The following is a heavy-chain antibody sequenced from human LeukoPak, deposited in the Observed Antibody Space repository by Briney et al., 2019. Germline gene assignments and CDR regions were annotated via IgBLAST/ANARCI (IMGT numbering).Heavy chain of an antibody. Sequence: GGSLRLSCAASGFTFSSYGMHWVRQAPGKGLEWVAFIRYDGSNKYYADSVKGRFTISRDNSKNTLYLQMNSLRAEDTAVYYCARVGIQLWLEVWYMDVWGKGPRSPSP. CDR3: ARVGIQLWLEVWYMDV. CDR2: IRYDGSNK. V-gene: IGHV3-30*02. D-gene: IGHD5-18*01. J-gene: IGHJ6*03. CDR1: GFTFSSYG.